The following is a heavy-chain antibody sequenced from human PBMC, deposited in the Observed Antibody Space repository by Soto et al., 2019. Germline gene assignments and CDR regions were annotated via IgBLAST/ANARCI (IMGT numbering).Heavy chain of an antibody. J-gene: IGHJ5*02. D-gene: IGHD3-10*01. Sequence: SETLSLTCAVYGGSVNGYYWNWIRQPPGKGLEWIGYIYYSGSTYYNPSLKSRVTISVDTSKNQFSLKLSSVTAADTAVYYCARVYGSGSYYNVWFDPWGQGTLVTVSS. CDR2: IYYSGST. V-gene: IGHV4-34*09. CDR1: GGSVNGYY. CDR3: ARVYGSGSYYNVWFDP.